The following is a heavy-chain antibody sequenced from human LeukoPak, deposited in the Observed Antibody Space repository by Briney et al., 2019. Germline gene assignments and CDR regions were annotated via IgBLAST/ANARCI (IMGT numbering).Heavy chain of an antibody. J-gene: IGHJ4*02. Sequence: PSETLSLICAVSGYSISSGYYWGWIRQPPGKGLEWIGSIYHSGSTYYNPSLKSRVTISVDTSKNQFSLKLSSVTAADTAVYYCARHLGYCSSTSCSPYYFDYWGQGTLVTVSS. CDR3: ARHLGYCSSTSCSPYYFDY. D-gene: IGHD2-2*01. CDR1: GYSISSGYY. V-gene: IGHV4-38-2*01. CDR2: IYHSGST.